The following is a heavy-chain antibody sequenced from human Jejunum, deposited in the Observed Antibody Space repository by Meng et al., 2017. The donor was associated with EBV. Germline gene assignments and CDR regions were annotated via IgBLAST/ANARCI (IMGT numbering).Heavy chain of an antibody. CDR1: GGSFSDYD. CDR2: INHGGGA. Sequence: QVQLQQWGAGLLKPSETLSLTGAVDGGSFSDYDWTWIRQPPGKGLEWIGEINHGGGAIYNPSLKSRVTISVDTSKNQFSLKLSSVTAADTAVYYCARLGGYASGTYYPIDPWGQGTLVTGSS. V-gene: IGHV4-34*01. J-gene: IGHJ5*02. CDR3: ARLGGYASGTYYPIDP. D-gene: IGHD3-10*01.